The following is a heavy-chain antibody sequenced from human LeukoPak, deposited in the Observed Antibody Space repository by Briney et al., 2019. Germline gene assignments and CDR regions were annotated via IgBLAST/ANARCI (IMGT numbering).Heavy chain of an antibody. J-gene: IGHJ4*02. Sequence: PGGSLRLSCAASGFTVSSNYMSWVRQAPGKGLEWVSVIYSGGRTYYADSVKGRFTISRDNSKNTLYLQMNSLRVEDTAVYYCARGRQLGGPTTVYFDYWGQGTLVTVSS. CDR2: IYSGGRT. V-gene: IGHV3-53*01. CDR1: GFTVSSNY. CDR3: ARGRQLGGPTTVYFDY. D-gene: IGHD3-16*01.